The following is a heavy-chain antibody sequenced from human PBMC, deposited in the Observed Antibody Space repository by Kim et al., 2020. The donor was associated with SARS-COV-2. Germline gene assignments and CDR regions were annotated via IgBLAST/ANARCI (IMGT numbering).Heavy chain of an antibody. Sequence: SETLSLTCTVSGGSISSYYWSWIRQPPGKGLEWIGYIYYSGSTNYNPSLKSRVTISVDTSKNQFSLKLSSVTAADTAVYYCARLRGGAPFDYWGQGTLVTVSS. D-gene: IGHD3-16*01. CDR2: IYYSGST. CDR3: ARLRGGAPFDY. V-gene: IGHV4-59*01. J-gene: IGHJ4*02. CDR1: GGSISSYY.